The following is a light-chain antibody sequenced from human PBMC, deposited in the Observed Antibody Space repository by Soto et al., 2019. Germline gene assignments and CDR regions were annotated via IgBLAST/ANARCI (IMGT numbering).Light chain of an antibody. CDR2: EVS. J-gene: IGLJ1*01. CDR3: SSYTSSGTLLV. CDR1: SSDVGTYNR. Sequence: QSALTQPPSVSGSPGQSVTISCTGTSSDVGTYNRVSWYQQPPGTAPKLVIYEVSNRPSGVPDRFSGSKSGNTASLTISGLQAEDETDYYCSSYTSSGTLLVFGTGTKVTVL. V-gene: IGLV2-18*02.